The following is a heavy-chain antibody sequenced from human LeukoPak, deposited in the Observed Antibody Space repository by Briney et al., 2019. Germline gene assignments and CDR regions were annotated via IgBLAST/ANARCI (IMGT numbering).Heavy chain of an antibody. Sequence: GASVTVSCKASGYTFTGYYMHWVRQAPGQGLEWMGWINPNSGGTNYAQKFQGRVTMTRDTSISTAYMELSRLRSDDTAVYYCAREQLWQLGVFDYWGQGTLVTVSS. V-gene: IGHV1-2*02. D-gene: IGHD5-18*01. CDR3: AREQLWQLGVFDY. CDR1: GYTFTGYY. J-gene: IGHJ4*02. CDR2: INPNSGGT.